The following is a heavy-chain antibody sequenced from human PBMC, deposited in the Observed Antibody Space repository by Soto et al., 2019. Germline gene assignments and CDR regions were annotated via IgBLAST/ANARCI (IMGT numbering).Heavy chain of an antibody. CDR1: DFTVSANY. Sequence: GESLKISCAASDFTVSANYMSWVRQAPGKGLEWVSVLYSSGFTNYVDSVKGRFTISRDNSKNTLFLQMNSLRAEDTAVYYCVRDQGSHPLAYWGQGIVVTVSS. J-gene: IGHJ4*02. CDR2: LYSSGFT. V-gene: IGHV3-53*01. CDR3: VRDQGSHPLAY.